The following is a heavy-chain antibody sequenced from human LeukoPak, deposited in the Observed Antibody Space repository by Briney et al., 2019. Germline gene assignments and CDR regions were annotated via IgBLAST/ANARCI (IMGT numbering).Heavy chain of an antibody. Sequence: PGGSLRLSCAASGFTFSSYAMSWVRQAPRKGLEWVSAISGSGGSTYYADSVKGRFTISRDNSKNTLYLQMNSLRAEDTAVYYCAKDLATIVVVPAPIQAYWGQGTLVTVSS. CDR2: ISGSGGST. V-gene: IGHV3-23*01. CDR1: GFTFSSYA. D-gene: IGHD2-2*02. CDR3: AKDLATIVVVPAPIQAY. J-gene: IGHJ4*02.